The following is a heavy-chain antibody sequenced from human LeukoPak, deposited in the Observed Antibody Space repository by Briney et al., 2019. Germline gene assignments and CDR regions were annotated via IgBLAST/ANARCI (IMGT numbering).Heavy chain of an antibody. V-gene: IGHV4-59*01. D-gene: IGHD3-22*01. Sequence: SETLSLTCTVSGGSISSYYWSWIRQPPGKGLEWIGYIYYSGSTNYNPSLKSRVTISVDTSKNQFSLKLSSVTAADTAVYYCARNYYESSGYWGYGMDVWGQGTTVTVSS. CDR2: IYYSGST. J-gene: IGHJ6*02. CDR3: ARNYYESSGYWGYGMDV. CDR1: GGSISSYY.